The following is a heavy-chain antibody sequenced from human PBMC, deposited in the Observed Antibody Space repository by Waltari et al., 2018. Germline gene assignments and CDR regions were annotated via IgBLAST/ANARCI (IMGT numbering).Heavy chain of an antibody. V-gene: IGHV1-69*13. CDR2: IIPIFGTA. CDR1: GGTFSSYA. CDR3: ARARYSGYVVYYYYGMDV. D-gene: IGHD5-12*01. J-gene: IGHJ6*02. Sequence: QVQLVQSGAEVKKPGSSVKVSCKASGGTFSSYAISWVRQAPGQGLEWMGGIIPIFGTANYAQKFQGRVTITADESTSTAYMELGSLRSEDTAVYYCARARYSGYVVYYYYGMDVWGQGTTVTVSS.